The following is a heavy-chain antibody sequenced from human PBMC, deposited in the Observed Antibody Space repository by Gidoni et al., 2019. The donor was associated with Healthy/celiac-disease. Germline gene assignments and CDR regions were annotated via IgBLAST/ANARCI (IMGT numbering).Heavy chain of an antibody. Sequence: QVQLVEYGGGVVQPGRPLRLSCAASGLPVSSYGMHWVRQAPGKGLEWVAVIWYDGSNKYYADSVKGRFTISRDNSKNTLYLQMNSLRAEDTAVYYCARGLRTQLWFDPEDYWGQGTLVTVSS. D-gene: IGHD5-18*01. J-gene: IGHJ4*02. CDR1: GLPVSSYG. CDR2: IWYDGSNK. V-gene: IGHV3-33*01. CDR3: ARGLRTQLWFDPEDY.